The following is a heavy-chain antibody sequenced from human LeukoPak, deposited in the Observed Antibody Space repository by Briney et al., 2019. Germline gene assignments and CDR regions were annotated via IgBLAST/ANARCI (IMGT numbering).Heavy chain of an antibody. CDR1: GFTFSNFD. CDR3: AKGVDASGIYYYSYMDF. J-gene: IGHJ6*03. Sequence: GGSLRLSCAASGFTFSNFDMTWVRQAPGKGLEWGSSISGSGGSIYYVVSVKGQFTISRDKSKTTLYLQMNNLRAEDTAVYYCAKGVDASGIYYYSYMDFWGKGTTVSVSS. D-gene: IGHD3-16*01. V-gene: IGHV3-23*01. CDR2: ISGSGGSI.